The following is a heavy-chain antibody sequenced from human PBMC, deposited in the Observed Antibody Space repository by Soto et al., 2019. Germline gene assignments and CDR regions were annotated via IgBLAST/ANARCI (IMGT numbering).Heavy chain of an antibody. D-gene: IGHD5-18*01. CDR3: ARSPGYSYGDY. CDR2: INASNGNT. CDR1: GYTFTSYA. Sequence: ASVKVSCKAPGYTFTSYAINWARQATGQGLEWMGWINASNGNTKYSQKFQGRVTITRDTSTSTAYMELSSLRSEDTAVYYCARSPGYSYGDYWGQGTLVTVSS. V-gene: IGHV1-3*01. J-gene: IGHJ4*02.